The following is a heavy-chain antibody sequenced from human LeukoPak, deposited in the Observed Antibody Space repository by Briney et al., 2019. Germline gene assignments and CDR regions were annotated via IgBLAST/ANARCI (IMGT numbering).Heavy chain of an antibody. CDR3: ARDSGFIRFDY. V-gene: IGHV4-61*01. CDR2: IYYSGST. J-gene: IGHJ4*02. CDR1: GGSIGSSSAYY. D-gene: IGHD6-25*01. Sequence: SETLSLTCTVSGGSIGSSSAYYWGWIRQPPGKGLEWIGYIYYSGSTNYNPSLKSRVTISVDTSKNQFSLKLSSVTAADTAVYYCARDSGFIRFDYWGQGTLVTVSS.